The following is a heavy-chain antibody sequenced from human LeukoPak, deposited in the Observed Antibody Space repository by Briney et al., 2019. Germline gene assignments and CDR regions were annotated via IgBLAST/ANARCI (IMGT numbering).Heavy chain of an antibody. V-gene: IGHV4-30-4*08. Sequence: SETLSLTCAVSGYSISSGYYWSWIRQPPGKGLEWIGYIYYSGNTDYNPSLKSRVTIAVDTSKNQFSLKLSSVAAADTAVYYCARVYSSGKLDWFDPWGQGTLVSVSS. D-gene: IGHD3-22*01. CDR3: ARVYSSGKLDWFDP. CDR2: IYYSGNT. J-gene: IGHJ5*02. CDR1: GYSISSGYY.